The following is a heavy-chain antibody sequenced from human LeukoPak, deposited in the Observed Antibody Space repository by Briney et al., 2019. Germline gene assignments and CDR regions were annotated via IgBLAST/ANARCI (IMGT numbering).Heavy chain of an antibody. CDR2: ISWDGGST. CDR3: AKGGYYDLWSGYRDEEDYYMDV. Sequence: GGSLRLSCAASGFTFDDYAMHWVRQAPGKGLEWVSLISWDGGSTYYADSVKGRFTISRDNSKNSLYLQMNSLRAEDTALYYCAKGGYYDLWSGYRDEEDYYMDVWGKGTTVTVSS. J-gene: IGHJ6*03. V-gene: IGHV3-43D*03. D-gene: IGHD3-3*01. CDR1: GFTFDDYA.